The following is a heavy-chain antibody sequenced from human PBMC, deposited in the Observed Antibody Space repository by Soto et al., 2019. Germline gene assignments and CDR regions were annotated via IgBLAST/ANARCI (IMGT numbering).Heavy chain of an antibody. CDR3: ARVGTALYFDH. V-gene: IGHV3-23*01. Sequence: EVQLLESGGGLVQPGGSLRLSCAVSGFTFTTYTMSWVRQAPGKGLEWVSGISNCGGNTYYADSVKGRFTISRDNSNNTLYLQMNSLRADDTAAYYCARVGTALYFDHWGQGTLVSVSS. D-gene: IGHD2-21*02. CDR1: GFTFTTYT. J-gene: IGHJ4*02. CDR2: ISNCGGNT.